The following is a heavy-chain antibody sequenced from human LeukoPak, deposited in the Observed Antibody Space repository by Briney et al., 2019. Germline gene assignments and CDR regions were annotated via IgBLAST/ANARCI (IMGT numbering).Heavy chain of an antibody. CDR1: GFTFSSYG. CDR2: ISYDGSNK. Sequence: GGSLRLSCAASGFTFSSYGMHWVRQAPGKGLEWVAVISYDGSNKYYADSVKGRFTISRDNSKNTLYLQMNSLRAEDTAVYYCAKASFDYWGQGTLVTISS. CDR3: AKASFDY. V-gene: IGHV3-30*18. J-gene: IGHJ4*02.